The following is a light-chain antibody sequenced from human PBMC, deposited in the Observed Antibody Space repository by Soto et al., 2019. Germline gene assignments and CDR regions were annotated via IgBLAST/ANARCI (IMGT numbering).Light chain of an antibody. CDR2: DAY. CDR1: QSVKTF. J-gene: IGKJ5*01. V-gene: IGKV3-11*01. CDR3: QQSSHWPPIT. Sequence: EIVLTQAPATLSLSPGERATLSCRASQSVKTFLLWYQHRPGQAPRVLIYDAYHRATGIPARFRGSGSGTDFTLTISSLEPEDAGIYYCQQSSHWPPITFGQGTRLEIK.